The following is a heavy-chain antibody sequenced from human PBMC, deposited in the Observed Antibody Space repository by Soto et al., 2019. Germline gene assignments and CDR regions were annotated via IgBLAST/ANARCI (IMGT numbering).Heavy chain of an antibody. J-gene: IGHJ5*02. Sequence: SGPTLVNPTQTLTLTCTFSGFSLRTTGMRVSWIRQPPGKALEWLARIDWDDDEFYRTSLKTRLTISKDTSKNQVVLRMTNMDPVDTATYYCVLIQRSSGWNNWFDPWGPGTLVTVSS. V-gene: IGHV2-70*04. CDR2: IDWDDDE. CDR1: GFSLRTTGMR. D-gene: IGHD6-19*01. CDR3: VLIQRSSGWNNWFDP.